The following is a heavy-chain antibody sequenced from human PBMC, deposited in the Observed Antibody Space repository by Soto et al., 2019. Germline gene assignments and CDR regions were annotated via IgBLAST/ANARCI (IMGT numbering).Heavy chain of an antibody. D-gene: IGHD5-12*01. J-gene: IGHJ4*02. CDR3: AREGRGYKF. CDR1: GGSCSSFG. V-gene: IGHV1-69*13. CDR2: IIPVFGRP. Sequence: SVKVSCKASGGSCSSFGISWVRPAPGRGLEWMVGIIPVFGRPNYAQRFRGRLTINADESTNTVYLELIDLRSEDTAVYYCAREGRGYKFWGQGTQVTVSS.